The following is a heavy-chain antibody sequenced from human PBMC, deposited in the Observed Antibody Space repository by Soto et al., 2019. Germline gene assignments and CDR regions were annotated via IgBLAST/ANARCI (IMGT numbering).Heavy chain of an antibody. CDR3: ARDHRSSSFFDY. D-gene: IGHD6-6*01. V-gene: IGHV3-48*01. CDR2: ISSSGSTI. CDR1: GFTFSIYS. J-gene: IGHJ4*01. Sequence: GGSLRLSCAASGFTFSIYSMNWVRQAPGKGLEWVSYISSSGSTIYYADSVKGRFTISRDNGKNSLYLQTNSLRAEDTAVYYCARDHRSSSFFDYWGHGTLVTVSS.